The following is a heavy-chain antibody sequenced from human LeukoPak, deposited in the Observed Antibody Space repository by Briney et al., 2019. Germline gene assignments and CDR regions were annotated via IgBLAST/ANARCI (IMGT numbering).Heavy chain of an antibody. V-gene: IGHV3-23*01. Sequence: PGGSLRLSCAASGFTFSSYGMSWVRQAPGKGLEWVSAISGSGGSTYYADSVKGRFTISRDNSKNTLYLQMNSLRAEDTAVYYCAKASNYYDSSGYSYYYYMDVWGKGTTVTISS. CDR1: GFTFSSYG. CDR3: AKASNYYDSSGYSYYYYMDV. J-gene: IGHJ6*03. D-gene: IGHD3-22*01. CDR2: ISGSGGST.